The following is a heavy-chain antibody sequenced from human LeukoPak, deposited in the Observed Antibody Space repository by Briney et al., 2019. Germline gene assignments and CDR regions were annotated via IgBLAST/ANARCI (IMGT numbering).Heavy chain of an antibody. CDR2: IYYNGRT. V-gene: IGHV4-39*02. CDR3: AGGAQDPFDY. Sequence: SETLSLTCTVSGDSINNNNYYWGWVRQPPGKGLEWIGNIYYNGRTYYSPSLKSRGTISVDTSNNQFSLRLSSVTAADTAVYYCAGGAQDPFDYWGQGTLVTVSS. CDR1: GDSINNNNYY. J-gene: IGHJ4*02.